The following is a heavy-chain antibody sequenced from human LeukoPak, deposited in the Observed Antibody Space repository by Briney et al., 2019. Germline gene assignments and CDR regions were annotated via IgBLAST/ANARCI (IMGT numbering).Heavy chain of an antibody. V-gene: IGHV3-23*01. D-gene: IGHD3-22*01. CDR3: AKGDYYDSSGYHYYYYGMDV. CDR1: EFTFSTYG. Sequence: QPGGSLRLSCAASEFTFSTYGMSWVRQAPGKGLEWVSGINYSGDSTYYADSVKGRFTISRDNSKNTLYLQMNSLRAEDTAVYYCAKGDYYDSSGYHYYYYGMDVWGQGTTVTVSS. J-gene: IGHJ6*02. CDR2: INYSGDST.